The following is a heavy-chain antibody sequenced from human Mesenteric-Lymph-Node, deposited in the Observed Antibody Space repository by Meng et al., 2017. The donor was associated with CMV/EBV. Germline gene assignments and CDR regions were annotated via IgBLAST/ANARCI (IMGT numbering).Heavy chain of an antibody. V-gene: IGHV1-3*04. CDR2: INIVEDKT. CDR3: ARTNNWGFDY. Sequence: QVQLVQSGAEVKKPAASVKVSCKASGYTFSSYAMHWVRQAPGQRLEWMGWINIVEDKTKTSQNFQGRVTLTRDTSANTAYMELSSLRSDDTAVYYCARTNNWGFDYWGQGTLVTVSS. D-gene: IGHD3-16*01. J-gene: IGHJ4*02. CDR1: GYTFSSYA.